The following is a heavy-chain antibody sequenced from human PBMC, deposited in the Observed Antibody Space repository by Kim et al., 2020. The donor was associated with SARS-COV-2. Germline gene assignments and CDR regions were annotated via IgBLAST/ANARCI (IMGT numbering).Heavy chain of an antibody. J-gene: IGHJ6*02. CDR2: IIPIFGTA. CDR1: GGTFSSYA. V-gene: IGHV1-69*06. Sequence: SVKVSCKASGGTFSSYAISWVRQAPGQGLEWMGGIIPIFGTANYAQKFQGRVTITADKSTSTAYMELSSLRSEDTAVYYCARDPSAAYYDILTGYVPTTGYGMDVWGQGTTVTVSS. D-gene: IGHD3-9*01. CDR3: ARDPSAAYYDILTGYVPTTGYGMDV.